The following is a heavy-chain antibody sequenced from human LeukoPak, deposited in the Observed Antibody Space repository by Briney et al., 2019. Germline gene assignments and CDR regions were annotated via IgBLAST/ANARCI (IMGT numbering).Heavy chain of an antibody. CDR3: ARQAFLASFDY. CDR1: GGSISSISYY. Sequence: PSETLSLTCTVSGGSISSISYYWGWIRQPPGKGLEWIGSIYYSGSTYYNPSLKSRVTISVDTSKNQFSLKLSSVTAADTAVYYCARQAFLASFDYWGQGTLVTVSS. V-gene: IGHV4-39*01. J-gene: IGHJ4*02. CDR2: IYYSGST.